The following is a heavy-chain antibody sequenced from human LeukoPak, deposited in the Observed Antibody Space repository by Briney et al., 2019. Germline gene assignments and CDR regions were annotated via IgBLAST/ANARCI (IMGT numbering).Heavy chain of an antibody. CDR1: GYTFTSYG. CDR2: ISGYNRNT. CDR3: ARVGFTIVRGAHDC. V-gene: IGHV1-18*01. J-gene: IGHJ4*02. Sequence: GASVKVSCKASGYTFTSYGISWVRQAPGQGLEWMGWISGYNRNTKYAQKFQGRVTMTTETSTSTAYMELRSLRSDDTALYFCARVGFTIVRGAHDCWGQGTLITVSS. D-gene: IGHD3-10*01.